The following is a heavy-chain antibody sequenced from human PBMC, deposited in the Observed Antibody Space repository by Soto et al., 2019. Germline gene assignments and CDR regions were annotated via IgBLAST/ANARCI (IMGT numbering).Heavy chain of an antibody. CDR2: IWYDGSNK. V-gene: IGHV3-33*01. J-gene: IGHJ3*02. Sequence: GGSLRLSCAASGFTFSSYGMHWVRQAPGKGLEWVAVIWYDGSNKYYADSVKGRFTISRDNAKNSLYLQMNSLRAEDTAVYYCASDDGYNGNAFDIWGQATMVTV. CDR1: GFTFSSYG. D-gene: IGHD5-12*01. CDR3: ASDDGYNGNAFDI.